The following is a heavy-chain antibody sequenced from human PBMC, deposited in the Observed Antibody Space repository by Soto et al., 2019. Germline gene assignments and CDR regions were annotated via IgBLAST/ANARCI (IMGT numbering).Heavy chain of an antibody. CDR3: ARGPVAVAGNYYYYYGMDV. Sequence: EVQLVESGGGLIQPGGSLRLSCAASGFTVSSNYRSWVRQAPGKGLEWVSVIYSGGSTYYADSVKGRFTISRDNSKNTLYLQMNSLRAEDTAVYYCARGPVAVAGNYYYYYGMDVWGQGTTVTVSS. D-gene: IGHD6-19*01. CDR1: GFTVSSNY. CDR2: IYSGGST. V-gene: IGHV3-53*01. J-gene: IGHJ6*02.